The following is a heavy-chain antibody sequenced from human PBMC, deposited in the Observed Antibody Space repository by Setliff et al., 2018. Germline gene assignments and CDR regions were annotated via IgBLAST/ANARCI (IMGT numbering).Heavy chain of an antibody. J-gene: IGHJ4*02. D-gene: IGHD3-10*01. CDR3: FGAGTCSY. Sequence: PGGSLRLSCGASGFTYNNCWVSWFRQAPGKGLEWLASINPDGSEKYYVDSVKCRFTISRDNAKNSLSLRMTSLRTEDTAVYYCFGAGTCSYWGQGTLVTVSS. CDR1: GFTYNNCW. V-gene: IGHV3-7*01. CDR2: INPDGSEK.